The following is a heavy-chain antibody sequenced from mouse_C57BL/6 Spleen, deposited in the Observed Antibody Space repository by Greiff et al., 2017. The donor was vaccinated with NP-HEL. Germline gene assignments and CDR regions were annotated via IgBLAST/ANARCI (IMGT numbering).Heavy chain of an antibody. D-gene: IGHD3-3*01. Sequence: VKLHESGPELVKPGASVKISCKASGYAFSSSWMNWVKQRPGKGLEWIGRIYPGDGDTNYNGKFKGKATLTADKSSSTAYMQLSSLTSEDSAVYFCARRGTGAWFAYWGQGTLVTVSA. CDR1: GYAFSSSW. CDR3: ARRGTGAWFAY. CDR2: IYPGDGDT. J-gene: IGHJ3*01. V-gene: IGHV1-82*01.